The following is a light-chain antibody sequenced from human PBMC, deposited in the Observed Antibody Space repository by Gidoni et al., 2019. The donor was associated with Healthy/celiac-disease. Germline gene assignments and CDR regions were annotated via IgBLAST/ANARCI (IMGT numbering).Light chain of an antibody. Sequence: EIVLTQSPATLSLSPGERATLSCRASQSVSSYLAWYQQTPGQAPRLLIYDASNRATGIPARFSGSVSGTDFTLTISSLEPEDFAVYYCQQRSNWPTTFGGGTKVEIK. CDR2: DAS. CDR3: QQRSNWPTT. J-gene: IGKJ4*01. CDR1: QSVSSY. V-gene: IGKV3-11*01.